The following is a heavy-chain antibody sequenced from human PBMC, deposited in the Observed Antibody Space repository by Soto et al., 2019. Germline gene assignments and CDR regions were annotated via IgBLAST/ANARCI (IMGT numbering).Heavy chain of an antibody. CDR1: GYTFNSYG. V-gene: IGHV1-18*01. Sequence: ASVKVSCKASGYTFNSYGISWVRQVPGQGLEWMGWISAYNGDTDYAQKLQGRITMTTDASTNTAYMELKSLRSDDTAVYYCARSEGYCDGGNCYSGWFDPWGQGTLVTVSS. CDR2: ISAYNGDT. D-gene: IGHD2-15*01. J-gene: IGHJ5*02. CDR3: ARSEGYCDGGNCYSGWFDP.